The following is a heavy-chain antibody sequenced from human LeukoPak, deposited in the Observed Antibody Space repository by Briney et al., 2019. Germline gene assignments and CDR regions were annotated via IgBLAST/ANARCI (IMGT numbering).Heavy chain of an antibody. CDR1: GGTFRCNA. CDR2: IIPILGTA. Sequence: GASVKDSCKASGGTFRCNAISWVRQAPGQGPEWMGRIIPILGTAEYAEKFQGRVTITADKSTTTAYMELSSLKSEDTALYFCARGKGFVGHFDSWGQGTLVTVSS. CDR3: ARGKGFVGHFDS. J-gene: IGHJ4*02. D-gene: IGHD2-15*01. V-gene: IGHV1-69*04.